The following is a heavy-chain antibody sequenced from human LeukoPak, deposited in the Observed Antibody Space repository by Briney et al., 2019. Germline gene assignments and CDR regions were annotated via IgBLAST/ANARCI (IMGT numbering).Heavy chain of an antibody. CDR1: GFTFSSYA. CDR3: VKSSSWDVNWFDP. V-gene: IGHV3-23*01. Sequence: GGSLRLSCAASGFTFSSYAMSWVRQAPGKGLEWVSAISGSGGSTYYADSVKGRFTISRDNSKNTLYLQMSSLRAEDTAVYYCVKSSSWDVNWFDPWGQGTLVTVSS. CDR2: ISGSGGST. J-gene: IGHJ5*02. D-gene: IGHD6-13*01.